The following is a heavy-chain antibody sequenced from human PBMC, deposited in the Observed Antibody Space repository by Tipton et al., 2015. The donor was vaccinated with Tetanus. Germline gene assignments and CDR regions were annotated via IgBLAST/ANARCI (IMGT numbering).Heavy chain of an antibody. D-gene: IGHD6-19*01. CDR3: SRWIAVAGSDFDN. CDR2: VFHSGTT. J-gene: IGHJ4*02. CDR1: GVSISSNSYY. V-gene: IGHV4-39*01. Sequence: TLSLTCNVSGVSISSNSYYWGWIRQPPGKGLEWIGTVFHSGTTYYNPALKSRVTISVDTSKNQFSLKLTSVTAADTAVYYCSRWIAVAGSDFDNRGPGTLATIAS.